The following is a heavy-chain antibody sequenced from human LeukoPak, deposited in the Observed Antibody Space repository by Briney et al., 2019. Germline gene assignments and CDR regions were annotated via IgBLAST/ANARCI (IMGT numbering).Heavy chain of an antibody. D-gene: IGHD3-9*01. CDR1: GGSISSYY. J-gene: IGHJ3*02. CDR2: IYTSGST. V-gene: IGHV4-4*07. CDR3: AREGGRYFDWLLSNTRDAFDI. Sequence: SETLSLTCTVSGGSISSYYWSWIRQPAGKGLEWIGRIYTSGSTNYNPSLKSRVTMSVDTSKNQFSLKLSSVTAADTAVYYCAREGGRYFDWLLSNTRDAFDIWGQGTMVTVSS.